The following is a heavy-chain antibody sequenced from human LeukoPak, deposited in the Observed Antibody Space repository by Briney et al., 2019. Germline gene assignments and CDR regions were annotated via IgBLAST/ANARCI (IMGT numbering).Heavy chain of an antibody. CDR2: ISYDGSNK. CDR3: AREYSSSRPPWINYYYYYMDV. V-gene: IGHV3-30*01. D-gene: IGHD6-13*01. Sequence: GGSLRLSCAASGFTFSSYAMHWVRQAPGKGLEWVAVISYDGSNKYYADSVKGRFTISRDNSKNTLYLQMNSLRAEDTAVYYCAREYSSSRPPWINYYYYYMDVWGKGTTVTVSS. J-gene: IGHJ6*03. CDR1: GFTFSSYA.